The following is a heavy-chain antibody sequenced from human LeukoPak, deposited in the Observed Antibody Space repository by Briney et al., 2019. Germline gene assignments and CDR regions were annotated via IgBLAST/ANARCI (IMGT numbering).Heavy chain of an antibody. CDR2: IKHDGSED. J-gene: IGHJ5*02. D-gene: IGHD4-17*01. Sequence: PGGSLRLSCAASGFTFSNYWMTWVRQAPGKGLEWVANIKHDGSEDYYLDSVKGRFAISRDNAKSSMWLQMNSLRDEDTAVYYCARDPDGDSLVSGNWFDPWGQGTLVTVSS. V-gene: IGHV3-7*01. CDR1: GFTFSNYW. CDR3: ARDPDGDSLVSGNWFDP.